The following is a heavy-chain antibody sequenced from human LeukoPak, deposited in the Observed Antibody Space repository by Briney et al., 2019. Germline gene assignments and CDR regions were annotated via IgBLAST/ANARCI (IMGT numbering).Heavy chain of an antibody. D-gene: IGHD2-15*01. CDR3: ARDTRGYCSGGSCHSRFDP. J-gene: IGHJ5*02. Sequence: SETLSLTCTVSGGSINNYYWSWIRQPPGKGLEWIGYIHYSGSTNYNPSLKSRVTISVDTSKNQFSLKLSSVTAADTAVYYCARDTRGYCSGGSCHSRFDPWGQGTLVTVSS. CDR1: GGSINNYY. V-gene: IGHV4-59*01. CDR2: IHYSGST.